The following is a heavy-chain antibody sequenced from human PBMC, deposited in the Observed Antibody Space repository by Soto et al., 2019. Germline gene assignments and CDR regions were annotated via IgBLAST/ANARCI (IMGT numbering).Heavy chain of an antibody. Sequence: SETLSLTCTVSGGSISSYYWGWIRQPPGKRLEWIGHIYYTGTTYYNPSLKSRVTISVDTSKNHFSLKLSSVTAADTAVYYCSRTHDIVVVPAGTGYYWYYGMDVWGQGTMVTVSS. CDR1: GGSISSYY. D-gene: IGHD2-2*01. CDR3: SRTHDIVVVPAGTGYYWYYGMDV. CDR2: IYYTGTT. J-gene: IGHJ6*02. V-gene: IGHV4-39*02.